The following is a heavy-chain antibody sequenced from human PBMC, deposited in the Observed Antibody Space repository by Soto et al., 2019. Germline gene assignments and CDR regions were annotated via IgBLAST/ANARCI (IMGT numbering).Heavy chain of an antibody. CDR3: ARDPWDY. CDR2: INQDGREK. J-gene: IGHJ4*02. V-gene: IGHV3-7*01. CDR1: GFIFRDYW. Sequence: EVQLVESGGGLVQPGGSLRISCAASGFIFRDYWMTWVRQVPGKGLEWVANINQDGREKCYMDSVKGRFTISRDNAKNSLDLQMNSLRADDTAVYYCARDPWDYWGQGTLVTVSS.